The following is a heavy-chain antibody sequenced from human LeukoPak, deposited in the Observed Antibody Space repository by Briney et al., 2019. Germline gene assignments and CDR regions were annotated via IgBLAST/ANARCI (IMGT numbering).Heavy chain of an antibody. Sequence: SETLSLTCTVSGVSISSGVYYWSWVRQPAGKGLEWVGRIYTSGSTNYNPSLKSRVTISVHTSKNQFSLRLNSVTAADTAVYYCATFPVGASTGLDSWGQGTLVTVSS. D-gene: IGHD1-26*01. CDR3: ATFPVGASTGLDS. J-gene: IGHJ4*02. CDR1: GVSISSGVYY. CDR2: IYTSGST. V-gene: IGHV4-61*02.